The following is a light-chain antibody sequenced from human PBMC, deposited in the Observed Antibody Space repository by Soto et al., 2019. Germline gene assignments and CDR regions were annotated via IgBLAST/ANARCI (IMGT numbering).Light chain of an antibody. CDR1: SSDVGDYNY. CDR3: CSYAGSYTWV. Sequence: QSALTQPRSVSGSPGQSVTISCTGTSSDVGDYNYDSWYQQHPGKAPKLMIYDVSERPSGVPDRFSGSKSGNTASLTISGLQAEDEADYYCCSYAGSYTWVFGGGTKVTVL. CDR2: DVS. J-gene: IGLJ3*02. V-gene: IGLV2-11*01.